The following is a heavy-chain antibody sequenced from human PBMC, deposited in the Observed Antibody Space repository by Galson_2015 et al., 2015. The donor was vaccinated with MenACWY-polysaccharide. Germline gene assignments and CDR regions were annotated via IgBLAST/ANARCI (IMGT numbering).Heavy chain of an antibody. V-gene: IGHV1-18*01. CDR1: GYTFTSYG. CDR3: ARDLGIAAAGNSFDY. D-gene: IGHD6-13*01. CDR2: ISAYNGNT. Sequence: SVKVSCKASGYTFTSYGISWVRQAPGQGLEWMGWISAYNGNTNYAQKLQGRVTMTTDTSTTTAYMELRSLRSDGTAVYYCARDLGIAAAGNSFDYWGQGTLVTVSS. J-gene: IGHJ4*02.